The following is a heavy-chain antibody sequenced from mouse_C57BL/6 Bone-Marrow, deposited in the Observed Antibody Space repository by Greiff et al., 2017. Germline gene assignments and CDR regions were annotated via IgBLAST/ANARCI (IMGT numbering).Heavy chain of an antibody. CDR1: GFTFSSYG. CDR3: ARRFYFDY. V-gene: IGHV5-6*01. CDR2: ISSGGSYT. Sequence: EVQLMESGGDLVKPGGSLKLSCAASGFTFSSYGMSWVRQTPDKRLEWVATISSGGSYTYYPDSVKGRFTISRDNAKNTLYLQMSSLKSEDTAMYYCARRFYFDYWGQGTTLTVSS. J-gene: IGHJ2*01.